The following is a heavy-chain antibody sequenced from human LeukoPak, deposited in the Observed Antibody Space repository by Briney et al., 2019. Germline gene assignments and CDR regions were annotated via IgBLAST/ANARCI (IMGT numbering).Heavy chain of an antibody. D-gene: IGHD3-22*01. Sequence: QPGGSLRLSCAASGFTFSSYAMHWVRQAPGKGLEWVAVISYDGSNKYYADSVKGRFTISRDNSKNTLHLQMNSLRAEDTAVYYCARDSDLEYYYDSSGYYYVFDYWGQGTLVTVSS. V-gene: IGHV3-30-3*01. CDR2: ISYDGSNK. CDR1: GFTFSSYA. J-gene: IGHJ4*02. CDR3: ARDSDLEYYYDSSGYYYVFDY.